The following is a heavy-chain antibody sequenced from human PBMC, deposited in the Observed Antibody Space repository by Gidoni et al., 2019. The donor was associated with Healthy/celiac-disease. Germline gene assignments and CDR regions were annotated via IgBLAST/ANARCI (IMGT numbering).Heavy chain of an antibody. D-gene: IGHD2-15*01. Sequence: QVQLQQWGAGLLKPSETLSLTCAVYGGSFSGYYWSWIRQPPGKGLEWIGEINHSGSTNYNPSLKSRVTISVDTSKNQFSLKLSSVTAADTAVYYCARAVSRWPPCRGFFDYWGQGTLVTVSS. CDR3: ARAVSRWPPCRGFFDY. CDR2: INHSGST. V-gene: IGHV4-34*01. CDR1: GGSFSGYY. J-gene: IGHJ4*02.